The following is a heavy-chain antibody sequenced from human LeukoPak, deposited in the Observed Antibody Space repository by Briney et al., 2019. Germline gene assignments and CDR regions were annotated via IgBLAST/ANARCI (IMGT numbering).Heavy chain of an antibody. CDR3: ARLPAATDI. Sequence: RTSETLSLTCTVSGGSISSSTYYWGWIRQPPGKGLEWIASMYYSGSTYYNLSLKSRVTISVDTSKNQFSLKVSSVTAADTAVYYCARLPAATDIWGQGTMVTVSS. CDR1: GGSISSSTYY. J-gene: IGHJ3*02. CDR2: MYYSGST. V-gene: IGHV4-39*01.